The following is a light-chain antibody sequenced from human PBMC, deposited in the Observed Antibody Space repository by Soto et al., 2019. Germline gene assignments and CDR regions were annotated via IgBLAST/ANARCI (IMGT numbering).Light chain of an antibody. V-gene: IGLV3-21*02. Sequence: SYVPTQPPSVSVAPGQTARITCGGNYIGSKTVHWYQQKPGQAPVLIVYDDGARPSGIPERFSGSNSAHTATLTISWVEAGDEADYYCQVWDSGSDPLYVFGAGTKLTVL. CDR1: YIGSKT. CDR3: QVWDSGSDPLYV. J-gene: IGLJ1*01. CDR2: DDG.